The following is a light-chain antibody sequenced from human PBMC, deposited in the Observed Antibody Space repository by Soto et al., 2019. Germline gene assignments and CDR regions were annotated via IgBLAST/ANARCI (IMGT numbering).Light chain of an antibody. CDR1: QSVLSSSNSLNY. Sequence: DIVMTQSPDSLAVSLGERATINCKSSQSVLSSSNSLNYLAWYQQESGQPPKLLIYWASTRESGVPDRFSGSGSGTDFTLTISSLQAEDVAVYYCQQYYANPRTFGQGTKLEIK. CDR2: WAS. CDR3: QQYYANPRT. V-gene: IGKV4-1*01. J-gene: IGKJ2*01.